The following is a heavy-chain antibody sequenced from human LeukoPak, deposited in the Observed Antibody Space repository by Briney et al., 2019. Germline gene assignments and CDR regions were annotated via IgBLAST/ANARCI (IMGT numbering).Heavy chain of an antibody. CDR3: ARGAVVVVPAAKWFDP. CDR1: GFTVSSNY. D-gene: IGHD2-2*01. CDR2: IYSGGST. V-gene: IGHV3-53*01. J-gene: IGHJ5*02. Sequence: GGSLRLSCAASGFTVSSNYMSWVRQAPGKGLEWVSVIYSGGSTYYADSVKGRFTISRDNSKNTLYLQMNSLRAEDTAVYYCARGAVVVVPAAKWFDPWGQGTLVTVSS.